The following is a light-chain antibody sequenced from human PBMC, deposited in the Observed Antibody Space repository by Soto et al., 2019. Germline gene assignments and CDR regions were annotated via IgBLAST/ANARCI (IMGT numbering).Light chain of an antibody. CDR2: DAS. V-gene: IGKV3-11*01. CDR1: QSVSSY. Sequence: EIVLTQSPATLSLSPGERATLSCRASQSVSSYLAWYQQKPGQAPRLLIYDASNMATGIPARFSGSGSGTDFTLTISRLEPEDFAVYYCQQRSNWPLFTFGQGTRLEIK. CDR3: QQRSNWPLFT. J-gene: IGKJ5*01.